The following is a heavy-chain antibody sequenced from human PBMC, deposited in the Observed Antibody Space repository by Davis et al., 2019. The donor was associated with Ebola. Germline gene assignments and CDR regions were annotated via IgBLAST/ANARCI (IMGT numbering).Heavy chain of an antibody. V-gene: IGHV3-48*01. D-gene: IGHD5/OR15-5a*01. Sequence: GGSLRLSCAASGFTFSSYSMNWVRQAPGKGLEWVSYISSSSSTIYYADSVKGRFTISRDNSKNTLYLQMNSLRAEDTAVYYCARDLRAIGMDVWGQGTTVTVSS. CDR3: ARDLRAIGMDV. CDR1: GFTFSSYS. CDR2: ISSSSSTI. J-gene: IGHJ6*02.